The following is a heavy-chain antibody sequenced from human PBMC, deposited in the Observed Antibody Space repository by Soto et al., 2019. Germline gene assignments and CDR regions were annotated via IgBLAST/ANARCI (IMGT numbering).Heavy chain of an antibody. CDR1: GASIRSSNW. D-gene: IGHD3-22*01. Sequence: PSETLSLTCAVSGASIRSSNWWSFVRQPPGKGLEWIGEISHGGSSNYNPSLKSRVTTSVDTSSNQFFLILSSVTAADTAVYYCARVNYYDRYSFDYWGQGTQVTVSS. V-gene: IGHV4-4*02. J-gene: IGHJ4*02. CDR2: ISHGGSS. CDR3: ARVNYYDRYSFDY.